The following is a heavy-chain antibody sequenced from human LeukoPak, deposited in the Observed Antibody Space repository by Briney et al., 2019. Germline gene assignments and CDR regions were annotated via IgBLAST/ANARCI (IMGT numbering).Heavy chain of an antibody. CDR2: IYYTEST. D-gene: IGHD3-22*01. V-gene: IGHV4-39*01. CDR3: ARASSGYYYSPLDY. CDR1: GGSISSSSYY. Sequence: PSETLSLTCTVSGGSISSSSYYWGWIRQPPGKGLEWVGSIYYTESTYYNPSLKSRVAISVDTSKNQFSLKLSSVTAADTAVYYCARASSGYYYSPLDYWGQGTLVTVSS. J-gene: IGHJ4*02.